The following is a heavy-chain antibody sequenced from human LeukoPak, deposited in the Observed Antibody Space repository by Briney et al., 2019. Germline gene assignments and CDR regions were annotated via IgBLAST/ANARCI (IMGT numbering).Heavy chain of an antibody. CDR3: ARGSGRSSSWYLTYFDY. V-gene: IGHV1-46*01. J-gene: IGHJ4*02. CDR1: GYTFTSYY. Sequence: GASVKVSCKASGYTFTSYYMHWVRQAPGQGLEWMGIINPSGGSTSYAQKFQGRVTMTRDTSTSTVYMELSSLRSEDTAVYYCARGSGRSSSWYLTYFDYWGQGTLVTVSS. CDR2: INPSGGST. D-gene: IGHD6-13*01.